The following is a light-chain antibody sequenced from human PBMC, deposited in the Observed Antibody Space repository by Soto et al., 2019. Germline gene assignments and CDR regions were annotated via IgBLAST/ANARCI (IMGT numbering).Light chain of an antibody. Sequence: QSALTQPASVSGSPGQSITISCTGTSRDVGYYNYVSWYQQHPGKAPKLMIYEVSNRPSGVSNRFSGSKSGTSATLDIIGLQTGDEADYYCGTWDSRLSGGVFGGGTQLTVL. J-gene: IGLJ2*01. CDR1: SRDVGYYNY. CDR2: EVS. V-gene: IGLV2-14*01. CDR3: GTWDSRLSGGV.